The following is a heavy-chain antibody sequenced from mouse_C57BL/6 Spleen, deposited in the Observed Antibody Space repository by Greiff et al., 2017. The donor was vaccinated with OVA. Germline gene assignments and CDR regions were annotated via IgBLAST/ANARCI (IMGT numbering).Heavy chain of an antibody. J-gene: IGHJ4*01. CDR1: GFTFSDYG. V-gene: IGHV5-17*01. D-gene: IGHD1-1*01. CDR2: ISSGSSTI. CDR3: ARGGTTVVDYAMDY. Sequence: DVHLVESGGGLVKPGGSLKLPCAASGFTFSDYGIHWVRQAPEKGLEWVAYISSGSSTIYYADTVKGRFTISRDNAKNTLFLQMTSLRSEDTAMYYCARGGTTVVDYAMDYWGQGTSVTVSS.